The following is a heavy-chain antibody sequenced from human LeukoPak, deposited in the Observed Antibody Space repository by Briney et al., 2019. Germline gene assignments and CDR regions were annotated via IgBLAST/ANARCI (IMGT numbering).Heavy chain of an antibody. CDR1: GGSISSSSYY. D-gene: IGHD3-10*01. CDR3: AREGRITIAV. Sequence: SETLSLTCTVSGGSISSSSYYWGWIRQPPGKGLEWIGSIYYSGSTYYNPSLKSRVTISVDTSKNQFSLKLSSVTAADTAVYYCAREGRITIAVWGQGTLVTVSS. J-gene: IGHJ4*02. CDR2: IYYSGST. V-gene: IGHV4-39*07.